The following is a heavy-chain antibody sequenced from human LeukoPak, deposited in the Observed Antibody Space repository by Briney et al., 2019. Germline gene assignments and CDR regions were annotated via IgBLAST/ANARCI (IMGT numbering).Heavy chain of an antibody. CDR3: ARHNNAYDWDY. D-gene: IGHD5-12*01. CDR1: GFPFSSYG. Sequence: GGSLRLSCTASGFPFSSYGMHWVRQAPGKGLGWVTVIWPDGSTKYYADSVKGRFTVSRDNSKNTLYLQMNSLRAEDTAVYYCARHNNAYDWDYWGQGTLVTVSS. V-gene: IGHV3-33*01. J-gene: IGHJ4*02. CDR2: IWPDGSTK.